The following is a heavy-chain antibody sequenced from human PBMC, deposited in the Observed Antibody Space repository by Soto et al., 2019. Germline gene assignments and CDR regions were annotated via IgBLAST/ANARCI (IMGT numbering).Heavy chain of an antibody. CDR3: ARESTAASPLYYFDY. CDR1: GGTLSSYA. CDR2: IIPIFGTA. J-gene: IGHJ4*02. D-gene: IGHD2-15*01. V-gene: IGHV1-69*13. Sequence: GASVKVSCKASGGTLSSYAISWVRQAPGQGLEWMGGIIPIFGTANYAQKFQGRVTITADESTSTAYMELSSLRSEDTAVYYCARESTAASPLYYFDYWGQGTLVTVSS.